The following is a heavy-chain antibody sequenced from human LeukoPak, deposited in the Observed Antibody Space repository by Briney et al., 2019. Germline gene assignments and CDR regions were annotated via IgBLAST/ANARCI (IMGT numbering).Heavy chain of an antibody. Sequence: SETLSLTCAVYGGSFSGYYWSWIRQPPGKGLEWIGSIYYSGSTYYSPSLKSRVTISVDTSKNQFSLKLSSVTAADTAVYYCASASGADFDYWGQGTLVTVSS. D-gene: IGHD3-10*01. V-gene: IGHV4-34*01. J-gene: IGHJ4*02. CDR1: GGSFSGYY. CDR3: ASASGADFDY. CDR2: IYYSGST.